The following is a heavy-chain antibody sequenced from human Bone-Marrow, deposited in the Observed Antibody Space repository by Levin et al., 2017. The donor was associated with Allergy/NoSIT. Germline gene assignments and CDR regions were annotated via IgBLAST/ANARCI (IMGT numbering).Heavy chain of an antibody. CDR2: ISWNSGSI. CDR3: AKDIKRDIVVDDAFDS. CDR1: GFTFDDYA. Sequence: GGSLRLSCAASGFTFDDYAMHWVRQAPGKGLEWVSGISWNSGSIGYADSVKGRFTISRDNAKNSLYLQMNSLRAEDTALYYCAKDIKRDIVVDDAFDSWGQGTMVTVSS. J-gene: IGHJ3*02. D-gene: IGHD2-15*01. V-gene: IGHV3-9*01.